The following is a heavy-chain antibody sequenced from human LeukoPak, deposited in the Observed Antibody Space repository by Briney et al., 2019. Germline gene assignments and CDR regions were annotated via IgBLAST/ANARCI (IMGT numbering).Heavy chain of an antibody. CDR3: ARGNTWNNDYYFDY. D-gene: IGHD1/OR15-1a*01. CDR2: IYHSWST. CDR1: GYSISSGYY. Sequence: KPAETLSLTCTGSGYSISSGYYWGWIRQPPGKGLEGIGSIYHSWSTYYNPSLKSRVTISVDTSKNQSSLKLSSVTAADTAVYYCARGNTWNNDYYFDYWGQGTLVTASS. J-gene: IGHJ4*02. V-gene: IGHV4-38-2*02.